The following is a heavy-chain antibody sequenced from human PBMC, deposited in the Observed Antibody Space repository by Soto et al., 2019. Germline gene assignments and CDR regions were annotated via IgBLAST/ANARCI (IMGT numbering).Heavy chain of an antibody. CDR2: NNSDGSST. J-gene: IGHJ6*02. CDR1: GFTFSTYW. CDR3: ARGIKNYYGVDV. Sequence: PGGSLRLSCAASGFTFSTYWMHWVRQAPGKGLVWVSRNNSDGSSTSYAETVKGRFTISRDNAKNTLYLQMNSLRAEDTAVYYCARGIKNYYGVDVWGQGTTVTVSS. V-gene: IGHV3-74*01.